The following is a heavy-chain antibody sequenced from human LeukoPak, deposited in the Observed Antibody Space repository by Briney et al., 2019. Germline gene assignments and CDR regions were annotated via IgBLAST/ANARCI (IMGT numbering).Heavy chain of an antibody. CDR2: ISSSSRYI. J-gene: IGHJ5*02. CDR3: ARGKTSQNIVTRKTYNWFDP. D-gene: IGHD2/OR15-2a*01. Sequence: GGSLRLSCAASGLTFSSYSMNWVRLAPGKGLEWVSSISSSSRYIYFADSLKGRFTISRDNAKNSLYLQMKSLRAEDTAVYYCARGKTSQNIVTRKTYNWFDPWGQGTLVTVSS. V-gene: IGHV3-21*01. CDR1: GLTFSSYS.